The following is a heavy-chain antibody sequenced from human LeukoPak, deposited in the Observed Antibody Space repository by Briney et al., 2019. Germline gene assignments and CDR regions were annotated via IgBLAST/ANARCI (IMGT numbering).Heavy chain of an antibody. Sequence: GGSLRLSCAASGFTFSNYAMSWVRQAPGKGLEWVSGISGGGGSTYTADSLRGRFTISRDNSKKTLYLQMNSLRAEDTAVYYCARARWLQLFGDYWGQGTLVTVSS. CDR1: GFTFSNYA. V-gene: IGHV3-23*01. CDR2: ISGGGGST. J-gene: IGHJ4*02. CDR3: ARARWLQLFGDY. D-gene: IGHD5-24*01.